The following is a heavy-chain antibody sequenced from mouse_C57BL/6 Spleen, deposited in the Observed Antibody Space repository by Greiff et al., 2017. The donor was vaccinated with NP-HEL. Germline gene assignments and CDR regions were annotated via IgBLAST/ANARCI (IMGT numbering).Heavy chain of an antibody. V-gene: IGHV1-4*01. CDR2: INPSSGYT. CDR3: ARSAYYYGSGYGYYSMAY. CDR1: GYTFTSYT. J-gene: IGHJ4*01. D-gene: IGHD1-1*01. Sequence: QVQLQQSGAELARPGASVKMSCKASGYTFTSYTMHWVKQRPGQGLEWIGYINPSSGYTKYNQKFKDKATLTADKSSSTAYMQLSSLTSEDSAVYYCARSAYYYGSGYGYYSMAYWGQGTSVTVSS.